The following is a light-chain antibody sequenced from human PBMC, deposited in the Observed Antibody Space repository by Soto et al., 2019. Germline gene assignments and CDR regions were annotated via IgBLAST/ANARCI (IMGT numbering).Light chain of an antibody. CDR1: SSGVGRYNY. Sequence: QSALTQPASVSGSPGQSITISCTGTSSGVGRYNYVSWYQQHTGKAPKLIIYDVSDRPSGVSNRFSGSKSGTTASLTISGLQAEDEADYYCGSYTSSDTMIFGGGTKLTVL. CDR3: GSYTSSDTMI. CDR2: DVS. V-gene: IGLV2-14*01. J-gene: IGLJ2*01.